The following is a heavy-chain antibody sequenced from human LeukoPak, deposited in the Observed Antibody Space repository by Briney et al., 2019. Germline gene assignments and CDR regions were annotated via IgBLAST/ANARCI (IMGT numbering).Heavy chain of an antibody. D-gene: IGHD3/OR15-3a*01. J-gene: IGHJ4*02. V-gene: IGHV1-69*05. CDR1: GGTFSSYA. Sequence: ASVKVSCKASGGTFSSYAISWVRQAPGQGLEWMGRIIPIFGTANYAQKFQGRVTITTDESTSTAYMELSSLRSEDTAVYYCARLGLGFFDYWGQGTLVTVSS. CDR2: IIPIFGTA. CDR3: ARLGLGFFDY.